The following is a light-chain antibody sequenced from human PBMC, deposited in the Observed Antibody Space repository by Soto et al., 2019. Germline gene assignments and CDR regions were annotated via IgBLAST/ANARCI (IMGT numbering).Light chain of an antibody. V-gene: IGKV4-1*01. Sequence: DIVMTQSPDSLAVSLGEKATINCKSSQSVLFSSNNKNYLAWYQHKPGQSPKLLLYWASTRESGVPDRFSGSGSGTDFTLTISSLQAEDVAVYYCQQYYGTPFTFGPGTKVDIK. J-gene: IGKJ3*01. CDR3: QQYYGTPFT. CDR1: QSVLFSSNNKNY. CDR2: WAS.